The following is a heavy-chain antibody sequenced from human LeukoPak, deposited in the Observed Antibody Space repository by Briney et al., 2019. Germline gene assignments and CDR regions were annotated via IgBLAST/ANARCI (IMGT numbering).Heavy chain of an antibody. CDR3: ARPHSSSWFEFDY. V-gene: IGHV3-23*01. CDR1: GFTFSSYA. Sequence: GGSLRLSCAASGFTFSSYALNWVRQAPGKGLEWVSAISGSGGSTYYADSVKGRFTISRDNSKNTLYLQMNSLRAEDTAVYYCARPHSSSWFEFDYWGQGTLVTVSS. CDR2: ISGSGGST. D-gene: IGHD6-13*01. J-gene: IGHJ4*02.